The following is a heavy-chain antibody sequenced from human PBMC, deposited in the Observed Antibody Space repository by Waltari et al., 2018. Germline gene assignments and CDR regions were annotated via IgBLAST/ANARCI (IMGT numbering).Heavy chain of an antibody. CDR2: IYSSGST. CDR3: ARVRAIAAGTASYYYALDV. V-gene: IGHV4-4*07. D-gene: IGHD6-13*01. J-gene: IGHJ6*02. Sequence: QVQLQESGPGLVKPSETLSLTCTLSGGSINNYYWTWLRQPAGKGLEWIGRIYSSGSTTTYNPSLKSRVSMSLDASKNQFFLRLTSVTAADTAVYFCARVRAIAAGTASYYYALDVWGQGTTVTVSS. CDR1: GGSINNYY.